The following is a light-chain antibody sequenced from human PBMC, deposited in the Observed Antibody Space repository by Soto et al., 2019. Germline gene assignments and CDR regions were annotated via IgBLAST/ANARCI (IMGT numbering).Light chain of an antibody. CDR3: SSYTSSSTLV. CDR2: DVS. CDR1: SSDVGGYNY. V-gene: IGLV2-14*01. J-gene: IGLJ3*02. Sequence: QSALTQPASVSGSPGQSITISCTGTSSDVGGYNYVSWYQQHPGKAPKLMIYDVSTRPSGVSNRFSGSKSGNTASLTSSGLQAEDEGDYYCSSYTSSSTLVFGGGTQLTVL.